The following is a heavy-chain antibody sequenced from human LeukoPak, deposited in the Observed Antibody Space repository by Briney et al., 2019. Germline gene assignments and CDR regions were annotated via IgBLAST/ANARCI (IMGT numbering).Heavy chain of an antibody. CDR1: GVSINGYY. CDR3: ARHVPGDYGDPNWYFDL. V-gene: IGHV4-31*03. J-gene: IGHJ2*01. CDR2: IYYSGST. Sequence: SETLSLTCTVSGVSINGYYWSWIRQHPGKGLEWIGYIYYSGSTYYNPSLKSRVTISVGTSKNQFSLKLSSVTAADTAVYYCARHVPGDYGDPNWYFDLWGRGTLVTVSS. D-gene: IGHD4-17*01.